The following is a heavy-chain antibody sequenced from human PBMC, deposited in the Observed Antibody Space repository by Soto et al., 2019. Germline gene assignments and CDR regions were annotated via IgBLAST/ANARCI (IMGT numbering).Heavy chain of an antibody. CDR3: ARGSTDSYPGSRIFDF. Sequence: WWSLRLSCVASGMTFGSRARSWVRQAPGEGREWVPTITDTGGDTKYAESVRGRLTMSRENAKKTLDQQKNSLRGEDSALDYYARGSTDSYPGSRIFDFWGRGTLVTVSS. CDR1: GMTFGSRA. D-gene: IGHD3-10*01. J-gene: IGHJ4*02. V-gene: IGHV3-23*01. CDR2: ITDTGGDT.